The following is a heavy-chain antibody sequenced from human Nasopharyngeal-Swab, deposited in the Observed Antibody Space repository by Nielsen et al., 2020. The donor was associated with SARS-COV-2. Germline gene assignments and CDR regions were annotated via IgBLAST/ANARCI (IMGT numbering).Heavy chain of an antibody. CDR1: GFTFSSYG. CDR3: AKGRVTIFGVVIIDYYYYMDV. V-gene: IGHV3-30*18. Sequence: GESLKISCAASGFTFSSYGMHWVRQAPGKGLEWVAVISYDGNYKYYADSVRGRFTISRDNSKNTLFLQMNSLRAEDTAVYYCAKGRVTIFGVVIIDYYYYMDVWGKGTTVTVSS. CDR2: ISYDGNYK. J-gene: IGHJ6*03. D-gene: IGHD3-3*01.